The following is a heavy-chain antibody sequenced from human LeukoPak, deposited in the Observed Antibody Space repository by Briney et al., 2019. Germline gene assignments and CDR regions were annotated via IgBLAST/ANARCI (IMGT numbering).Heavy chain of an antibody. Sequence: SETLSLTCTVSGGSVTSYYWSWIRQPPGKGLEWIGNIHYSGSSGSTNYNPSLKSRVTTSVDTSTNQLSLRLSSVTAADTAVYYCARPSPDCSSTSCSPVWGQGTLVTVSS. D-gene: IGHD2-2*01. V-gene: IGHV4-59*02. CDR1: GGSVTSYY. J-gene: IGHJ4*02. CDR3: ARPSPDCSSTSCSPV. CDR2: IHYSGSSGST.